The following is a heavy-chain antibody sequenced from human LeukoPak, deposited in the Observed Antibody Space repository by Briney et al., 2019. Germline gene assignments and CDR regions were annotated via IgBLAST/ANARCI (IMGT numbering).Heavy chain of an antibody. V-gene: IGHV3-74*01. Sequence: GGSLRLSCAASGFTFSYYWMHWVRHTPGKGLVWVSRINSDGSNIRYADSVKGRFTISRDNAKNTLYLQMNSLRAEDTAMYYCARNQAVAPDDWGQGTLVTVSS. CDR1: GFTFSYYW. J-gene: IGHJ4*02. CDR3: ARNQAVAPDD. CDR2: INSDGSNI. D-gene: IGHD6-19*01.